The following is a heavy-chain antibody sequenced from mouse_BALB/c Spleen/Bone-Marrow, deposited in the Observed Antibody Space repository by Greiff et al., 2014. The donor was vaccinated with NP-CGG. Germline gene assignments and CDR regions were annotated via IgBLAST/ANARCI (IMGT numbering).Heavy chain of an antibody. J-gene: IGHJ2*01. V-gene: IGHV1-54*01. CDR3: ARFGRYYFDY. CDR2: INPGSGGA. Sequence: VKVVESGAELVRPGTAVNVSCKASGYAFTNYLIEWVKQRPGQGLEWIGVINPGSGGANYNEKFKGKATLTADKSSSTAYMQLSSLTSDDSAVYFCARFGRYYFDYWGQGTTLTVSS. CDR1: GYAFTNYL.